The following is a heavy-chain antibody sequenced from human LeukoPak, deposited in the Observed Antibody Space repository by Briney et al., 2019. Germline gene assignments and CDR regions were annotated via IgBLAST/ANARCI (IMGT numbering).Heavy chain of an antibody. V-gene: IGHV3-23*01. CDR3: AKGRAVGGPHYYNMDV. CDR2: LSDSSGST. D-gene: IGHD6-19*01. CDR1: GFTFSNYA. J-gene: IGHJ6*04. Sequence: GGSLILACAAPGFTFSNYAITSVRQAPGRGLEWVSALSDSSGSTYYAHSVKDRFTISRDNSKNPLYLQMNSLRAEDTAVYYCAKGRAVGGPHYYNMDVWGEGTTVTVSS.